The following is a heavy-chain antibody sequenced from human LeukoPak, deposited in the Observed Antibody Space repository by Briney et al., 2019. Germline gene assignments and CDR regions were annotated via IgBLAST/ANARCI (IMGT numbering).Heavy chain of an antibody. V-gene: IGHV4-59*01. CDR1: GASITSYY. Sequence: SETLSLTCTVSGASITSYYWTWIRQPLKGLEWIGYYSGSTNYNPSLKSRVTISVDTSKNQFSLKLTSVTAADTAVYYCARGARLGAARPQYFDYWGQGILVTASS. CDR2: YSGST. D-gene: IGHD1-26*01. J-gene: IGHJ4*02. CDR3: ARGARLGAARPQYFDY.